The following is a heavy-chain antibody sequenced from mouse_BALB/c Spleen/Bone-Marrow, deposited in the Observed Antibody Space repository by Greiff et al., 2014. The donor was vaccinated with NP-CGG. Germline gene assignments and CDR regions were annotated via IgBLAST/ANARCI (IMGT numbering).Heavy chain of an antibody. CDR1: GYTFTSYW. V-gene: IGHV1-7*01. J-gene: IGHJ2*01. CDR2: INPSTGYT. D-gene: IGHD2-14*01. Sequence: VKLMESGAELAKPGASVKMSCKASGYTFTSYWMHWVKQRPGQGLEWIGYINPSTGYTEYNQKFKDKATLTADKSSSTAYMQLSSLTSEDSAVYYCARHYRSYLDYWGQGTTLTVSS. CDR3: ARHYRSYLDY.